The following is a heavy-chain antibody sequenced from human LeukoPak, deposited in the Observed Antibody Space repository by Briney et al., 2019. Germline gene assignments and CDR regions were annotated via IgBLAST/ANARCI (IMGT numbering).Heavy chain of an antibody. CDR1: GYTFTGYY. CDR3: ARGRRWGYCSSTSCYEGLYYYYYYMDV. D-gene: IGHD2-2*01. J-gene: IGHJ6*03. V-gene: IGHV1-2*02. Sequence: GASVKVSCKASGYTFTGYYMHWVRQAPGQGLEWMGWINPNSGGTNYAQKFQGRVTMTRDTSISTAYMELSRLRSDDTAVYYCARGRRWGYCSSTSCYEGLYYYYYYMDVWGKGTTVTVSS. CDR2: INPNSGGT.